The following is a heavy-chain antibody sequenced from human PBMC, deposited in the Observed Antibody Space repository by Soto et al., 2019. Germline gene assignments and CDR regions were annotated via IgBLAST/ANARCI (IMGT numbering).Heavy chain of an antibody. Sequence: DVQLLESGGGLVQPGGSLRLSCAASGFSFSKYAMICVRQAPGKGQEWVSGITGSGGTIDYAACVKGRFTISRDNSKNTVALQMNSLRAEDTAMYYCAKDAVPGDGLWLVSDWGQGTLVTVS. V-gene: IGHV3-23*01. CDR3: AKDAVPGDGLWLVSD. J-gene: IGHJ4*02. CDR2: ITGSGGTI. D-gene: IGHD2-21*02. CDR1: GFSFSKYA.